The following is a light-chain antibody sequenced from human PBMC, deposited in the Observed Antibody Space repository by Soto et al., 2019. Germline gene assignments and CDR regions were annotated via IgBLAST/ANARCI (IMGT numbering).Light chain of an antibody. J-gene: IGKJ1*01. V-gene: IGKV3-20*01. Sequence: DIVLTQSPGTLSLSSGEKATLSCRASQSVRNDYLAWSQQKPGQPPRLLISNASSRATGIPDRFSGSGSGTDFTLTINRLEPEDFAVYYCHQYAGAQWTFGQGTKVEIK. CDR2: NAS. CDR1: QSVRNDY. CDR3: HQYAGAQWT.